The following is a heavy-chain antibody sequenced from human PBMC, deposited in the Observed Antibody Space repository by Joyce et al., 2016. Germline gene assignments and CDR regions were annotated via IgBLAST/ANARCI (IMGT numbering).Heavy chain of an antibody. CDR1: GFTFSSYS. CDR2: ITSSSSTR. CDR3: ARDSIGYCTSTSCRDYYYYYMDV. J-gene: IGHJ6*03. D-gene: IGHD2-2*03. V-gene: IGHV3-48*02. Sequence: EVQLVESGGGLVQPGGSLRLSCAASGFTFSSYSMNWVRQAPGKGLGWVSYITSSSSTRDYADSVKGRFTISRDNAKNSLYLQMNSLRDEDTAVYYCARDSIGYCTSTSCRDYYYYYMDVWGKGTTVTVSS.